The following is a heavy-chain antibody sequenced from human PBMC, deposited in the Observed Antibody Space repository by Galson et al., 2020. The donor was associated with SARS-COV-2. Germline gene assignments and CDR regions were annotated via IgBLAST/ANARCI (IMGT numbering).Heavy chain of an antibody. V-gene: IGHV3-7*04. CDR2: IKQDGSEK. Sequence: QLGESLKISCAASGFTFSSYWMSWVRQAPGKGLEWVANIKQDGSEKYYVDSVKGRFTISRDNAKNSLYLQMNSLRAEDTAVYYCARGALAARPTSPNYYYYGMDVWGQGTTVTVSS. CDR1: GFTFSSYW. CDR3: ARGALAARPTSPNYYYYGMDV. J-gene: IGHJ6*02. D-gene: IGHD6-6*01.